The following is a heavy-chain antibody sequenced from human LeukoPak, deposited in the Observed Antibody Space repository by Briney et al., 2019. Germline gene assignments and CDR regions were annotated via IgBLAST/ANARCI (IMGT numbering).Heavy chain of an antibody. V-gene: IGHV4-39*01. CDR1: GGSISSTSYY. D-gene: IGHD6-13*01. Sequence: PSGTLSLTCTVSGGSISSTSYYWGWIRQPPGKGLEWIGNIYYSGSTYYNPSLKSRVAISVDTSKKQFSLKLSSVTAADTAVYYCARLLAAVDAFDIWGQGTMVTVSS. CDR2: IYYSGST. CDR3: ARLLAAVDAFDI. J-gene: IGHJ3*02.